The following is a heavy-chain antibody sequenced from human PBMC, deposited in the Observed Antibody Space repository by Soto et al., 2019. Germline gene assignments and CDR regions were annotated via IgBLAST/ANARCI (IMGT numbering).Heavy chain of an antibody. D-gene: IGHD2-21*02. Sequence: PGESLKISCKGTGYKFTGYWIGWVRQRAGQGLEWIGIIYPGDSDTRYSPSFQGQVTISVDKSIDTAYLQWSSLKASDTAMYFCARQRCVGAACYSYLHFDYWGLGTQVTVSS. CDR3: ARQRCVGAACYSYLHFDY. J-gene: IGHJ4*02. V-gene: IGHV5-51*01. CDR2: IYPGDSDT. CDR1: GYKFTGYW.